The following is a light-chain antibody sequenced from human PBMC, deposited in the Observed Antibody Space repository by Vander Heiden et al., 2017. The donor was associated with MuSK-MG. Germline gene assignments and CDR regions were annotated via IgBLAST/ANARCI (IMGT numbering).Light chain of an antibody. J-gene: IGKJ1*01. CDR3: QQDNSYSGT. Sequence: DIQMTQSPSTLSASVGDRVTITCRASQSISSWLAWYQQKPGKAPKLLIYDASSLESGVPSRFRGRGPGTEFTLTIIILQPDDFATYYCQQDNSYSGTFGQGTKVEIK. CDR1: QSISSW. V-gene: IGKV1-5*01. CDR2: DAS.